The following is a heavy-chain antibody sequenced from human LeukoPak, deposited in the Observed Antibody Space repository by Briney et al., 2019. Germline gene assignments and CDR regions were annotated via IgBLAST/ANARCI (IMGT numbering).Heavy chain of an antibody. D-gene: IGHD3-22*01. V-gene: IGHV3-48*01. CDR3: VTIETHYYETSGYFFDY. Sequence: GGSLRLSCAASGFTFSSYSMNWVRQAPGKGLEWVSYISSSSSTIYYADSVKGRFTISRDNAKNSLYLQMNSLRAEDTAVYYCVTIETHYYETSGYFFDYWGQGTLVTVSS. CDR1: GFTFSSYS. J-gene: IGHJ4*02. CDR2: ISSSSSTI.